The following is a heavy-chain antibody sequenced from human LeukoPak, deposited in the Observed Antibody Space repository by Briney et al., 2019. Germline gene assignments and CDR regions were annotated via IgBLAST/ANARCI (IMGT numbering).Heavy chain of an antibody. CDR3: ARDNGGSYYGMRGFDI. Sequence: GASVKVSCKASGYTFTGYYMHWVRQAPGQGLEWMGWINPNSGGTNYAQKFQGRVTMTRDTSISTAYMELSRLRSDDTAVYYCARDNGGSYYGMRGFDIWGQGTMVTVSS. D-gene: IGHD1-26*01. CDR2: INPNSGGT. J-gene: IGHJ3*02. CDR1: GYTFTGYY. V-gene: IGHV1-2*02.